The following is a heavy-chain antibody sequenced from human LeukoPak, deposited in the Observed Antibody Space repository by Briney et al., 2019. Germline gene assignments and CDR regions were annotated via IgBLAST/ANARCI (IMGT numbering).Heavy chain of an antibody. CDR3: AQSLGSGNWIGNWFDP. J-gene: IGHJ5*02. CDR2: ICYTGRS. D-gene: IGHD1-1*01. CDR1: GGSISSSSHS. V-gene: IGHV4-39*01. Sequence: SETLSLTRTVSGGSISSSSHSWGWIRQPPGKGLEWNGPICYTGRSDYKPSLERRLTISVDTSKNQFSLKLTSVAAAATAIYYCAQSLGSGNWIGNWFDPWGQGTRVTVSS.